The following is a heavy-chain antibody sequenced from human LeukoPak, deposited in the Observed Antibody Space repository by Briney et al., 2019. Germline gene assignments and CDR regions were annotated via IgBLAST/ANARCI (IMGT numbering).Heavy chain of an antibody. CDR1: GFAFSDHW. CDR2: ISNSGGTT. Sequence: GGSLRLSCEASGFAFSDHWMSWVRQAPGKGLEGVSAISNSGGTTYYADSVKGQFTISRDNSKNTLYLQMNSLRAEDTAVYYCAKRGGSGSYSGYFDYWGQGTLVTVSS. J-gene: IGHJ4*02. CDR3: AKRGGSGSYSGYFDY. D-gene: IGHD1-26*01. V-gene: IGHV3-23*01.